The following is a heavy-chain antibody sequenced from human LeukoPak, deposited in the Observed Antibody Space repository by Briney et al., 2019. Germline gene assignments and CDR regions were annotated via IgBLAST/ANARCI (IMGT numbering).Heavy chain of an antibody. CDR2: ISGSGGST. Sequence: GGSLRLSCAASGFTFSSYAMSWVRQAPGKGLEWVSAISGSGGSTYYADSVKGRFTISRDNSKNTLYLQMNSLRAEDTAVYYCAIAPYSSSWYQSDYWGQGTLVTVSS. CDR1: GFTFSSYA. V-gene: IGHV3-23*01. CDR3: AIAPYSSSWYQSDY. J-gene: IGHJ4*02. D-gene: IGHD6-13*01.